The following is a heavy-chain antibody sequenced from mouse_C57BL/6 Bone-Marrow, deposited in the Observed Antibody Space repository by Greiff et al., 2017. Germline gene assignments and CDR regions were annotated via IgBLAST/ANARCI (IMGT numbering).Heavy chain of an antibody. CDR1: GFTFSSYA. CDR3: EILPSYFDY. Sequence: EVKLMESGGGLVKPGGSLKLSCAASGFTFSSYAMSWVRQTPEKRLEWVATISDGGSYTYYPDNVKGRFTISRDNAKNNLYLQMSHLKSEDTAMYYCEILPSYFDYWGQGTTLTVSS. V-gene: IGHV5-4*03. D-gene: IGHD1-1*01. J-gene: IGHJ2*01. CDR2: ISDGGSYT.